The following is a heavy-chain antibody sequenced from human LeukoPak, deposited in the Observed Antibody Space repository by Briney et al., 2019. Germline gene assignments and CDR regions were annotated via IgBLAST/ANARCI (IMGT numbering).Heavy chain of an antibody. J-gene: IGHJ4*02. D-gene: IGHD6-13*01. CDR3: ARLPAGTWYFGY. CDR1: GGSISSTSYY. Sequence: SETLPLTCAVSGGSISSTSYYWGWIRQPPGKGLEWVAMIYYSGSTYYNPSLKSRVSISVDTSKNQVSLKVSSVTATDTAVYYCARLPAGTWYFGYWGQGTLVTVSS. CDR2: IYYSGST. V-gene: IGHV4-39*01.